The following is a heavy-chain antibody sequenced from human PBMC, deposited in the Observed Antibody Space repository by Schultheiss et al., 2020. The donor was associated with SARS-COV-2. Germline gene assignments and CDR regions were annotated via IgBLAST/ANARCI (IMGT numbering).Heavy chain of an antibody. Sequence: SVKVSCKASGGTFSSYAISWVRQAPGQGLEWMGGIIPNSGGTNYAQKFQGRVTITADESTSTAYMELSSLRSEDTAVYYCARSGGDNGGLLDYWGQGTLVTVSS. J-gene: IGHJ4*02. CDR3: ARSGGDNGGLLDY. CDR2: IIPNSGGT. CDR1: GGTFSSYA. V-gene: IGHV1-69*13. D-gene: IGHD4-23*01.